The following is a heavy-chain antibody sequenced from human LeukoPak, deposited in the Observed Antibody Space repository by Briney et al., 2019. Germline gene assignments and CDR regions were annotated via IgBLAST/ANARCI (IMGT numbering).Heavy chain of an antibody. CDR3: ARAPYYYGSGRTIGAFDY. CDR2: MSFDEGDK. D-gene: IGHD3-10*01. CDR1: GFSFSSHA. J-gene: IGHJ4*02. Sequence: GGSLRLSCAVSGFSFSSHAMHWVRQAPGKGLEWVAAMSFDEGDKHYADSVKGRFTISIDNSKNILYLQMDSLRAEDTAVYYCARAPYYYGSGRTIGAFDYWGQGALVTVSS. V-gene: IGHV3-30-3*01.